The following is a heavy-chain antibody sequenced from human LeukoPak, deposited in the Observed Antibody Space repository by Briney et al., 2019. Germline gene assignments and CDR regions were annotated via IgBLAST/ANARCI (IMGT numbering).Heavy chain of an antibody. J-gene: IGHJ5*02. V-gene: IGHV5-10-1*01. D-gene: IGHD4-11*01. CDR1: GYSFTSYW. CDR2: IDPSDSYT. Sequence: GESLRISCKCSGYSFTSYWIIWVRQMPGKGLEWMGRIDPSDSYTNYSPSFQGHVTISADKSINTAYLQWSSLKASDTAMYYCARLVTLVAAWFDPWGQGTLVTVSS. CDR3: ARLVTLVAAWFDP.